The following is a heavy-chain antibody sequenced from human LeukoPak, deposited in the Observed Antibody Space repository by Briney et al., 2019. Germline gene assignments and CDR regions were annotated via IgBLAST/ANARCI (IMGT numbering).Heavy chain of an antibody. Sequence: PSETLSLTCSVSGAPIGSFYWSWIRQPAGKGLEWIGRAHSSGSRNYIPSIKSRVTMSVDTSKNQLSLKLNTVTAADTAMYYCAREAVDYGSGSLDYWGQGILVNVSS. V-gene: IGHV4-4*07. CDR3: AREAVDYGSGSLDY. D-gene: IGHD3-10*01. CDR1: GAPIGSFY. J-gene: IGHJ4*02. CDR2: AHSSGSR.